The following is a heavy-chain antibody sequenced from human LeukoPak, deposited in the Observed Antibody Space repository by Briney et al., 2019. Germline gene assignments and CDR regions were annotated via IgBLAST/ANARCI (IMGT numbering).Heavy chain of an antibody. V-gene: IGHV3-30*18. CDR1: GFTFRSYG. CDR3: AKDRRPAYYGSGSFDY. J-gene: IGHJ4*02. CDR2: ISYDGSNK. Sequence: GGSLRLSCAASGFTFRSYGMHWVRQAPGKGLEWVAVISYDGSNKYYADSVKGRFTISRDNSKNTLYLQMNSLRAEDTAVYYCAKDRRPAYYGSGSFDYWGQGTLVTVSS. D-gene: IGHD3-10*01.